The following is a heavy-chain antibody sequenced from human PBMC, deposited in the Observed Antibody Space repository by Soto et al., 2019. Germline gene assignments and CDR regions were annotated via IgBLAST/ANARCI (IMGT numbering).Heavy chain of an antibody. CDR3: ARSHSFDGSIYHYYFDF. CDR2: IYASGAT. Sequence: KSSETLSLTCTVSGGSISTYYWSWIRQPPGGTLEWIGYIYASGATTYNPSLESRVTMSVDMPNNEFSLELTSLTAADTAVYYCARSHSFDGSIYHYYFDFWGQGTLVPVSS. CDR1: GGSISTYY. V-gene: IGHV4-59*01. J-gene: IGHJ4*02. D-gene: IGHD3-10*01.